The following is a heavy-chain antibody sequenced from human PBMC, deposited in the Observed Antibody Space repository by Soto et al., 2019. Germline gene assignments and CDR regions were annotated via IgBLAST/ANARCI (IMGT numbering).Heavy chain of an antibody. J-gene: IGHJ6*03. Sequence: GGSLRLSCAASGFTFSSYEMNWVRQAPGKGLEWVSYISSSGSTIYYADSVKGRFTISRDNAKNSLYLQMNSLRAEDTAVYYCARVSRNLAARPNYYYYYYMDVWGKGTTVTVSS. CDR2: ISSSGSTI. CDR1: GFTFSSYE. V-gene: IGHV3-48*03. D-gene: IGHD6-6*01. CDR3: ARVSRNLAARPNYYYYYYMDV.